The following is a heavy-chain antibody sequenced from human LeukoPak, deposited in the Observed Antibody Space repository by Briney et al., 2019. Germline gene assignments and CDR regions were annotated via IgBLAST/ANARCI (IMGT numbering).Heavy chain of an antibody. CDR1: RFTFSSYG. CDR3: AKNRDSSDYPRDFDY. V-gene: IGHV3-30*02. J-gene: IGHJ4*02. CDR2: IRHDGSYQ. D-gene: IGHD6-19*01. Sequence: GGSLRLSCAASRFTFSSYGMPWVRQTPGKGLEWVAFIRHDGSYQQYADSVKGRFTVSRDNSKDTVYLQMNSLRTEDTAVYYCAKNRDSSDYPRDFDYWGQGTLVTVSS.